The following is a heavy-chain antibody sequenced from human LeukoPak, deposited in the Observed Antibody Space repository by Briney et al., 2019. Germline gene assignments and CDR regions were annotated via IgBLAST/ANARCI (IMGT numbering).Heavy chain of an antibody. J-gene: IGHJ4*02. CDR1: GYTLTELS. Sequence: ASVKVSCKVSGYTLTELSMHWVRRAPGKGLEWMGGFDPEDGETIYAQKFQGRVTMTEDTSTDTAYMELSSLRSEDTAVYYCATHPTRYSSGWYDYGGQGTLVTVSS. CDR3: ATHPTRYSSGWYDY. V-gene: IGHV1-24*01. D-gene: IGHD6-19*01. CDR2: FDPEDGET.